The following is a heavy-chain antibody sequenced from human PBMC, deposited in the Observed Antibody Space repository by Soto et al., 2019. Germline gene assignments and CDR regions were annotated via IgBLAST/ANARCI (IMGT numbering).Heavy chain of an antibody. Sequence: SETLSLTCTVSGGSVSSFYWSWIRQSPGKGLEWIGYIYYSGSTDYNPSLKSRLTISVDMSKNQISLRLNSVTAADTAVYYCARGTDYTQIASHHYGMDVCCLGTPVTVCS. J-gene: IGHJ6*02. CDR2: IYYSGST. CDR3: ARGTDYTQIASHHYGMDV. D-gene: IGHD4-4*01. CDR1: GGSVSSFY. V-gene: IGHV4-59*02.